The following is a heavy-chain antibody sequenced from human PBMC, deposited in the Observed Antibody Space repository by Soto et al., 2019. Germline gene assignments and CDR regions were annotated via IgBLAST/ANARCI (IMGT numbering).Heavy chain of an antibody. V-gene: IGHV4-39*01. D-gene: IGHD2-21*01. J-gene: IGHJ6*02. CDR1: GGSISSSSYY. CDR2: IYYSGST. CDR3: ARHVAVGYYYYYYGMDV. Sequence: PSETLSLTCTVSGGSISSSSYYWGWIRQPPGKGLEWIGSIYYSGSTYYNPSLKSRITISVDTSKNQFSLKLSSVTAADTAVYYCARHVAVGYYYYYYGMDVWGQGTTVTVS.